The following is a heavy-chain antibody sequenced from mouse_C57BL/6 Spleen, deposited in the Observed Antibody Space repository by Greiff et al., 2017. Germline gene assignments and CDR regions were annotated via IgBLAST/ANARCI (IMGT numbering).Heavy chain of an antibody. CDR3: ARSDDYDEDFAY. J-gene: IGHJ3*01. CDR2: IDPSDSET. Sequence: LKQPGAELVRPGSSVKLSCKASGYTFTSYWMHWVKQRPIQGLEWIGNIDPSDSETHYNQKFKDKATLTVDKSSSTAYMQLSSLTSEDSAVYYCARSDDYDEDFAYWGQGTLVTVSA. CDR1: GYTFTSYW. V-gene: IGHV1-52*01. D-gene: IGHD2-4*01.